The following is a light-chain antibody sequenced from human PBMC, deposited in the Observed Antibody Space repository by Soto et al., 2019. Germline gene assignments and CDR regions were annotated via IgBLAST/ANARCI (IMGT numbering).Light chain of an antibody. V-gene: IGLV2-23*02. CDR1: DSDVGSYDL. Sequence: QSALTQPASVSASPGQSITISCTGSDSDVGSYDLVSWYQQHPGKAPKLLIYEVTKRLSGLSNRFSGSKSDNTASLTISGLQAEDEADYYCSSYAGTSHYVFGTGTKLTVL. CDR3: SSYAGTSHYV. CDR2: EVT. J-gene: IGLJ1*01.